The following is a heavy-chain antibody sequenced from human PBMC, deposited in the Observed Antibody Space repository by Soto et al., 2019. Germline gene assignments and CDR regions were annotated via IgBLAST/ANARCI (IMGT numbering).Heavy chain of an antibody. CDR3: ARDRYYDSSGYYQPSFDY. CDR1: GFTFSTYA. V-gene: IGHV3-23*01. Sequence: EVQLLESGGGLVQPGGSVRLSCAASGFTFSTYAMSWVRQAPGKGLEWVSTITGSGGSTYYTDSVKGRFSFSRDNSKNTLYLQMNSVRAEDTAVYYCARDRYYDSSGYYQPSFDYWGQGTLVTVSS. CDR2: ITGSGGST. J-gene: IGHJ4*02. D-gene: IGHD3-22*01.